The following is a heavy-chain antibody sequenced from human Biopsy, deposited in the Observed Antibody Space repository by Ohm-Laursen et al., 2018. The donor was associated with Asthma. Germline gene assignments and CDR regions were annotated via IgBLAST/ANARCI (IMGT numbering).Heavy chain of an antibody. D-gene: IGHD3-22*01. V-gene: IGHV3-9*01. CDR2: TTWNSGSR. J-gene: IGHJ4*02. CDR1: GFAVSRDH. Sequence: SLRLSCAASGFAVSRDHMFWVRQAPGKGLEWVAATTWNSGSRVYAVSVEGRFTISRDNAKNSVFLHMDSLRPEDTAFYYCAKVRSDWVITESFDYWGQGVLVTVSS. CDR3: AKVRSDWVITESFDY.